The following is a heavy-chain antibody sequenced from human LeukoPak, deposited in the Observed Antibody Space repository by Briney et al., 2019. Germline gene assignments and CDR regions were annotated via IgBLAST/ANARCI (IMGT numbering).Heavy chain of an antibody. D-gene: IGHD3-3*01. Sequence: SQTLSLTCTVSGGSISSGDYYWSWIRQPPGKGLEWIGYIYYSGSTYYNPPLKSRVTISVDTSKNQFSLKLSSVTAADTAVYYCARGLTYYDFWSGYSDTFYYFDYWGQGTLVTVSS. J-gene: IGHJ4*02. V-gene: IGHV4-30-4*08. CDR3: ARGLTYYDFWSGYSDTFYYFDY. CDR1: GGSISSGDYY. CDR2: IYYSGST.